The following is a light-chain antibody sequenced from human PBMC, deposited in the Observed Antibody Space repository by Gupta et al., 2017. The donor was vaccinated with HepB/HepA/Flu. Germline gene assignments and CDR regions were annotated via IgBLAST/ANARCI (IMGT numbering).Light chain of an antibody. V-gene: IGKV1-16*01. CDR3: QHPTSYPSI. J-gene: IGKJ4*01. CDR1: QGISTH. CDR2: YAS. Sequence: DIQMTQPPSSLSASVGDTVTITCRARQGISTHLAWFQDTPGKAPKYLIFYASTANSGVPSRFRGSGYGRDFTLTISSRHPEHFATYCCQHPTSYPSIFAGGSKVEI.